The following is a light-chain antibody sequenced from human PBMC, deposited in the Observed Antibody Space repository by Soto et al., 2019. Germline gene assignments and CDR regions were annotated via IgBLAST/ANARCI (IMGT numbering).Light chain of an antibody. Sequence: EIVMTQSPATLSVSPGDGATLSCRASQSVDSNLAWYQQKPGQTPRLLIYGASTRPTGIPARFSGSGSGTEFTHTISSLQSEDFAVYYCQQYNDWPLTFGGGTKVDIK. CDR1: QSVDSN. J-gene: IGKJ4*01. CDR3: QQYNDWPLT. V-gene: IGKV3D-15*01. CDR2: GAS.